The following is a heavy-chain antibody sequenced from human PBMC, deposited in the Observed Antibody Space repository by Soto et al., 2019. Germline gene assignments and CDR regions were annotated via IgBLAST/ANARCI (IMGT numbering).Heavy chain of an antibody. Sequence: ASVKVSCKASGYTFTSYGISWVRQAPGQGLEWMGWISAYNGNTNYAQKLQGRVTMTTDTSTSTAYMELRSLRSDDTAVYYCARLNFPSAAAGVYYNFDYWGQGTRVTVSS. CDR1: GYTFTSYG. CDR3: ARLNFPSAAAGVYYNFDY. D-gene: IGHD6-13*01. CDR2: ISAYNGNT. V-gene: IGHV1-18*01. J-gene: IGHJ4*02.